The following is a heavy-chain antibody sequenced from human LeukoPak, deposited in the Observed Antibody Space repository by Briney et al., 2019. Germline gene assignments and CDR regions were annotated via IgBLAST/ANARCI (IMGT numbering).Heavy chain of an antibody. Sequence: GGSLRLSCAASGLSFSRYWMSWVRQAPGKGLEWVANIKQDGSEKHYVDSVKGRFTVSRDNAKNSLYLQMNSLRAEDTAVYYCAVYYSSGPIAYWGQGTLVTVSS. CDR2: IKQDGSEK. D-gene: IGHD3-22*01. CDR1: GLSFSRYW. J-gene: IGHJ4*02. V-gene: IGHV3-7*01. CDR3: AVYYSSGPIAY.